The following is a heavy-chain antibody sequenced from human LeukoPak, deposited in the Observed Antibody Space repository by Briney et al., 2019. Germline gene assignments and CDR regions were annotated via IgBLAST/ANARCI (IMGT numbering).Heavy chain of an antibody. V-gene: IGHV3-43*02. CDR2: ICGDGGST. Sequence: GGALRLSCAHSRFTFADSTMHRVRQAPGKGVWWVSLICGDGGSTYYADSVKGRFTISRDNSKNSLYLQMNSLRTEDTALYYCAKNLGVGATDVFFDYWGQGTLVTVSS. CDR3: AKNLGVGATDVFFDY. D-gene: IGHD1-26*01. CDR1: RFTFADST. J-gene: IGHJ4*02.